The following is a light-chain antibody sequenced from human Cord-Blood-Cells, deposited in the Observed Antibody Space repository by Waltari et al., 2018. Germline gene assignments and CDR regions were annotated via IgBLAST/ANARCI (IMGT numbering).Light chain of an antibody. Sequence: QSALTQPASVSGSPAQSITISCPGTSRHVGGYNYVSWYQQHPCKAPILMIYEVSNRPSGVSNRFSGSKSGNTASLTISVLQAEDEADYYCSSYTSSSTYVFGTGTKVTVL. J-gene: IGLJ1*01. V-gene: IGLV2-14*01. CDR3: SSYTSSSTYV. CDR2: EVS. CDR1: SRHVGGYNY.